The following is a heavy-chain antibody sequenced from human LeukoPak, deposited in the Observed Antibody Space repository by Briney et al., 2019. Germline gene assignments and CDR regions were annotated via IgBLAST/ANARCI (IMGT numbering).Heavy chain of an antibody. CDR3: ARDGGGYDS. V-gene: IGHV3-7*01. CDR1: GFTFSSYG. Sequence: GGSLRLSCAASGFTFSSYGMHWVRQTPGRGLEWVANIKEDGSRQYYVDSVKGRFTISRDNAKNSLYLQMNSLRVEDTAVYYCARDGGGYDSWGQGTLVTVSS. D-gene: IGHD5-24*01. CDR2: IKEDGSRQ. J-gene: IGHJ5*01.